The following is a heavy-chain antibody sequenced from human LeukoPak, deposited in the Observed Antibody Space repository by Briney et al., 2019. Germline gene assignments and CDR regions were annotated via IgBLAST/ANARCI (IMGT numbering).Heavy chain of an antibody. V-gene: IGHV4-39*07. Sequence: SETLSLTCTVSGGSISSSSYYWGWIRQPPGKGLEWIGSIYYSGSTYYNPSLKSRVTISVDTSKNQFSLKLSSVTAADTAVYYCAGLDQVQLPDYWGQGTLVTVSS. D-gene: IGHD5-18*01. CDR2: IYYSGST. CDR3: AGLDQVQLPDY. J-gene: IGHJ4*02. CDR1: GGSISSSSYY.